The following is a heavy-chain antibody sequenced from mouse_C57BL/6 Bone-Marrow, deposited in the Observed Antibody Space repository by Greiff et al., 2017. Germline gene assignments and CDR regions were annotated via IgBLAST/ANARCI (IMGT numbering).Heavy chain of an antibody. Sequence: EVNVVESGAELVRPGASVKLSCTASGFNIKDDYMHWVKQRPEQGLEWIGWIDPENGDTEYASKFQGKATITADTSSNTAYLQLSSLTSEDTAVYYCTPSYYYGSSYGYWGQGTTLTVSS. D-gene: IGHD1-1*01. CDR1: GFNIKDDY. CDR2: IDPENGDT. CDR3: TPSYYYGSSYGY. J-gene: IGHJ2*01. V-gene: IGHV14-4*01.